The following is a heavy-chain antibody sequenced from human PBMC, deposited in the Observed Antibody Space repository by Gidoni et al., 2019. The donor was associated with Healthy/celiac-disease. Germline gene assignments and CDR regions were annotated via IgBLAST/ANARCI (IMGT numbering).Heavy chain of an antibody. Sequence: QVTLTESGPVLVKPTEPLTLTCTVSGFSLSNASMGVSWIRQPPGKAMEWLAHIFSNDEKSDSTSLKSRLTISKDTSKSQVVLTMTNMDPVDTATYYRARIGVYIAAGFDYWGQGTLVTVSS. CDR2: IFSNDEK. J-gene: IGHJ4*02. V-gene: IGHV2-26*01. CDR3: ARIGVYIAAGFDY. D-gene: IGHD6-13*01. CDR1: GFSLSNASMG.